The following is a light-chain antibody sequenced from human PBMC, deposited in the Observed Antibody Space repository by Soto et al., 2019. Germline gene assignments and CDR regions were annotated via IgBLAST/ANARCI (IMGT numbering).Light chain of an antibody. CDR1: LNVNSY. CDR3: QRRQYWPPIT. Sequence: VLTQSPSTLSLSPGERATLSCRASLNVNSYLAWYQQKPGQAPRLLIYDASNRAAGIPARFSGSGSGTDFTLTISSLEPEDFAIYYCQRRQYWPPITFGQGTRLEIK. V-gene: IGKV3-11*01. J-gene: IGKJ5*01. CDR2: DAS.